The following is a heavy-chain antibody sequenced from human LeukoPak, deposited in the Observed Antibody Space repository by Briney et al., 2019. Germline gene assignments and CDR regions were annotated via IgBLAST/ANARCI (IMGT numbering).Heavy chain of an antibody. CDR3: ARGSPYDYGDYDLWDY. V-gene: IGHV1-69*13. J-gene: IGHJ4*02. D-gene: IGHD4-17*01. CDR1: GGTFSSYA. Sequence: VASVKVSCKASGGTFSSYAISWVRQAPGQGLEWMGGIIPIFGTANYAQKFQGRVTITADESTSTAYMELSSLRSEDTAVYYCARGSPYDYGDYDLWDYWGQGTLVTVSS. CDR2: IIPIFGTA.